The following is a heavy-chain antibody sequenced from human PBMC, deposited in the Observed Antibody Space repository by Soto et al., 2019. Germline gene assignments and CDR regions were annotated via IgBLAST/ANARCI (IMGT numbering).Heavy chain of an antibody. CDR2: IYRTGST. CDR1: GGSFTSNNW. J-gene: IGHJ4*02. CDR3: ASRDPGTSVDY. Sequence: PSVTLSLTCAVSGGSFTSNNWWTWVRQPPGQGLEWIGEIYRTGSTNYNPSLKSRVTISLDKSENQFSRKVTSLTAADTAVYYCASRDPGTSVDYWGQGTLVTVSS. V-gene: IGHV4-4*02. D-gene: IGHD1-7*01.